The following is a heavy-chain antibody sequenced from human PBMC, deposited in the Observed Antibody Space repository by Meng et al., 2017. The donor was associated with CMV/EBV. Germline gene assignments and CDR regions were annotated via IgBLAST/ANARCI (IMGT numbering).Heavy chain of an antibody. CDR2: ISSSSSYI. CDR3: ARGTIMIRDYHHHGLDV. CDR1: GFTFSSYS. Sequence: GESLKISCAASGFTFSSYSMNWVRQAPGKGLEWVSSISSSSSYIYYADSVKGRFTISRDNAKNSLYLQMNSLRSDDTAVYYCARGTIMIRDYHHHGLDVWGHGTSVTVSS. V-gene: IGHV3-21*04. D-gene: IGHD3-16*01. J-gene: IGHJ6*02.